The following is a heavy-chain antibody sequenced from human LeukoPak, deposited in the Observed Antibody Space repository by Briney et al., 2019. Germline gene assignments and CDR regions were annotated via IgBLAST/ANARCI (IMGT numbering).Heavy chain of an antibody. CDR1: GGSISSYY. CDR3: ASYYYDSSGYYKHNY. CDR2: IYYSGST. Sequence: KPSETLSLTCTVSGGSISSYYWSWIRQPPGKGLEWIGYIYYSGSTNYNPSLKSRVTISVDTSKNQFYLKLSSVTAADTAVYYCASYYYDSSGYYKHNYWGQGTLVTVSS. J-gene: IGHJ4*02. D-gene: IGHD3-22*01. V-gene: IGHV4-59*01.